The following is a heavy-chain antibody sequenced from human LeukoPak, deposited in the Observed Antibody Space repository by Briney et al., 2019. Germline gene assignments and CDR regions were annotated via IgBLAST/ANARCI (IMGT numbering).Heavy chain of an antibody. V-gene: IGHV1-18*01. CDR1: GYTFTSYG. D-gene: IGHD2-21*02. Sequence: GASVKVSCKASGYTFTSYGISWVRQAPGQGLEWMGWISAYNGNTNYAQKLQGRVTMTTDTSTSTAYMELSSLRSEDTAVYYCARDHYHKIHSVMVTAPDYWGQGTLVIVSS. J-gene: IGHJ4*02. CDR2: ISAYNGNT. CDR3: ARDHYHKIHSVMVTAPDY.